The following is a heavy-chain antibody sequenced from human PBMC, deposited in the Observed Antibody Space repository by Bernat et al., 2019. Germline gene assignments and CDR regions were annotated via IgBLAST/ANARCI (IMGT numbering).Heavy chain of an antibody. CDR3: ARGGAAGGYFVY. CDR1: GITFSNYW. V-gene: IGHV3-7*03. CDR2: INQDGSEK. J-gene: IGHJ4*02. D-gene: IGHD2-15*01. Sequence: EVQLVESGGGLVQPGGCLRLSCGVSGITFSNYWMSWVRQAPGKGLEWVANINQDGSEKNYADSVKGRFTISRDNAKNSLYVQMNSLRTEDSAVYFCARGGAAGGYFVYWGQGTLVTVSS.